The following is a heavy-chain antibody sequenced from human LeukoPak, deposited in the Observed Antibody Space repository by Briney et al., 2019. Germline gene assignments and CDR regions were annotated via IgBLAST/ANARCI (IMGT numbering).Heavy chain of an antibody. CDR1: GFTFSSYG. J-gene: IGHJ4*02. V-gene: IGHV3-33*08. D-gene: IGHD5-24*01. Sequence: GRSLRLSCAASGFTFSSYGMHWVRQAPGKGLEWVAVIWYDGSNKYCADSVKGRFTISRDNSKNTLYLQMNSLRVEDTAVYYCARDHTDGYSHVFDYWGQGTLVTVSS. CDR2: IWYDGSNK. CDR3: ARDHTDGYSHVFDY.